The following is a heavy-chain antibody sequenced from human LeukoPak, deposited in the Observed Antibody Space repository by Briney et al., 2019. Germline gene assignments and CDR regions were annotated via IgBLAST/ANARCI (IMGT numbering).Heavy chain of an antibody. CDR3: FRVSYDAYPPYYFDY. J-gene: IGHJ4*02. Sequence: GGSLRLSCSTSGFTFNDYGVNWVRQAPGKGLEWVGLIRNKNYGRTTEYAASVKGRFTISRDDSKSIAYLQLNSLKTEDTAVYYCFRVSYDAYPPYYFDYWGQGTLVTVSS. D-gene: IGHD1-1*01. CDR1: GFTFNDYG. V-gene: IGHV3-49*04. CDR2: IRNKNYGRTT.